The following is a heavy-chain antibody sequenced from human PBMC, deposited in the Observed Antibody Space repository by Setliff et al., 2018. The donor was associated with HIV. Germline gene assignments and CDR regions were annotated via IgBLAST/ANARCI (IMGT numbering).Heavy chain of an antibody. Sequence: SETLSLTCTVADGSISTGSYYWSWVRQPAGRGLEWIGRIYTSGSTNYNPSLKSRVTMSVDTSKNQFSLNLTSVTAADTAVYYCARDFKRYNSPCRFDPWGQGTLVTVSS. CDR1: DGSISTGSYY. CDR3: ARDFKRYNSPCRFDP. V-gene: IGHV4-61*02. J-gene: IGHJ5*02. CDR2: IYTSGST. D-gene: IGHD6-13*01.